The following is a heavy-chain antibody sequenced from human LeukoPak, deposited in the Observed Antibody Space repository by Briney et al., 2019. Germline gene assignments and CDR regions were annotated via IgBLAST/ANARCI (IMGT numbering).Heavy chain of an antibody. CDR1: GFIFRNYG. CDR3: AKDIRAVAPGGAFDI. J-gene: IGHJ3*02. CDR2: IYSGGST. D-gene: IGHD3-3*02. V-gene: IGHV3-53*05. Sequence: GGSLRLSCAASGFIFRNYGMNWVRQAPGKGLEWVSVIYSGGSTYYADSVKGRFTISRDNSKNALYLQMNSLRAEDMALYYCAKDIRAVAPGGAFDIWGQGTMVTVSS.